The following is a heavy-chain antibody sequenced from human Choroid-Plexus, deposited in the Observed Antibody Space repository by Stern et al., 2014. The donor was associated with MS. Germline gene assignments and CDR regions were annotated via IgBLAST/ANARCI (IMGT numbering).Heavy chain of an antibody. CDR1: GYIFTGYY. D-gene: IGHD3-3*01. CDR2: INPHTGGT. J-gene: IGHJ6*02. Sequence: VQLGESGAEVKKPGASVKVSCKTSGYIFTGYYIHWVRQAPGQGLEWMARINPHTGGTKYAQKFQGRVTMSRDTSISTAYVELSSLTSDDTAVYYCARDQRGITIFGVVTDYYYLGMDVWGQGTTVTVSS. CDR3: ARDQRGITIFGVVTDYYYLGMDV. V-gene: IGHV1-2*02.